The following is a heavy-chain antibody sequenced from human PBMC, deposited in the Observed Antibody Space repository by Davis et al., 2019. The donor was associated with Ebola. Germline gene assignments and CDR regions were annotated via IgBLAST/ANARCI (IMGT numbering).Heavy chain of an antibody. D-gene: IGHD4-11*01. CDR2: ISAYNGNT. CDR3: ARDQATVTTSYFDY. Sequence: AASVQVSCKASGGTFSSYAISWVRQAPGQGLEWMGWISAYNGNTNYAQKLQGRVTMTTDTSTSTAYMELRSLRSDDTAVYYCARDQATVTTSYFDYWGQGTLVTVSS. V-gene: IGHV1-18*01. CDR1: GGTFSSYA. J-gene: IGHJ4*02.